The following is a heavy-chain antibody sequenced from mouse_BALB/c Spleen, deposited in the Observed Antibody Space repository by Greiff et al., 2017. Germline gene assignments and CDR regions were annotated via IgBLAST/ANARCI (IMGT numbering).Heavy chain of an antibody. V-gene: IGHV14-4*02. CDR1: GFNIKDYY. J-gene: IGHJ4*01. Sequence: VHVKQSGAELVRSGASVKLSCTASGFNIKDYYMHWVKQRPEQGLEWIGWIDPENGDTEYAPKFQGKATMTADTSSNTAYLQLSSLTSEDTAVYYCNFRYYGSSLAMDYWGQGTSVTVSS. CDR3: NFRYYGSSLAMDY. D-gene: IGHD1-1*01. CDR2: IDPENGDT.